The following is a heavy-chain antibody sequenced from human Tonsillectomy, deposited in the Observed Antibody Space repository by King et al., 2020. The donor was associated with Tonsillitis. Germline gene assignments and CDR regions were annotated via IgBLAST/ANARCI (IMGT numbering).Heavy chain of an antibody. J-gene: IGHJ4*02. CDR2: IYYSGST. CDR3: ARGGRDSGSPGRVDY. CDR1: GGSISSYY. V-gene: IGHV4-59*01. D-gene: IGHD1-26*01. Sequence: LQLQESGPGLVKPSETLSLTCTVSGGSISSYYWNWIRQPPGKELEWIGYIYYSGSTNYNPSLKSRVTISVDTSQNQVSLKLTSVTAADTAVYYCARGGRDSGSPGRVDYWGQGTPVTVSS.